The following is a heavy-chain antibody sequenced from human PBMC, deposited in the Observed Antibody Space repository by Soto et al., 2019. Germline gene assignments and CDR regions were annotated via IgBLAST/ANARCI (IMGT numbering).Heavy chain of an antibody. J-gene: IGHJ6*02. D-gene: IGHD5-18*01. Sequence: SETLSLTCAVYGGSFSGYYWSWIRQPPGKGLEWIGEINHSGSTNYNPSLKSRVTISVDTSKNQFSLKLSSVTAADTAVYYCARGGQLWSYYYYGMDVWGQGTTVTVSS. CDR1: GGSFSGYY. V-gene: IGHV4-34*01. CDR3: ARGGQLWSYYYYGMDV. CDR2: INHSGST.